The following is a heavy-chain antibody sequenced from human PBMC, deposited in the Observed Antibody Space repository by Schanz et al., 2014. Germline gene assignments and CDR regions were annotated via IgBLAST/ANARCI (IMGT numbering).Heavy chain of an antibody. CDR3: ARPALWFGDNCFDP. Sequence: QVQLVESGGGVVQPGRSLRLSCAASGFTFSSYAMHWVRQAPGKGLEWVAVISYDGSTKYYADSVKGRFTISRDNSKNTLYLQMNSLRAEDTAVYYCARPALWFGDNCFDPWGQGTLVTVSS. CDR2: ISYDGSTK. V-gene: IGHV3-30*04. J-gene: IGHJ5*02. D-gene: IGHD3-10*01. CDR1: GFTFSSYA.